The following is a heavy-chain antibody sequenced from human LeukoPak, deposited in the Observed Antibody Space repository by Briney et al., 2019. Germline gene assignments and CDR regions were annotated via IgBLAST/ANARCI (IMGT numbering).Heavy chain of an antibody. CDR1: GGTFSSYA. Sequence: SVKVSCKASGGTFSSYAISWMRQAPGQGLEWMGGIIPIFGTANYAQKFQGRVTITADESTSTAYMELSSLISEDTAVYYCARIAAGYSGYDGGDYWGQGTLVTVSS. V-gene: IGHV1-69*01. CDR3: ARIAAGYSGYDGGDY. D-gene: IGHD5-12*01. CDR2: IIPIFGTA. J-gene: IGHJ4*02.